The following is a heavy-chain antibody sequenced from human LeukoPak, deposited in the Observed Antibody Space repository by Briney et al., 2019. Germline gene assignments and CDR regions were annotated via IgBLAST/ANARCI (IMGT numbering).Heavy chain of an antibody. CDR2: INHSGST. CDR3: ARGRTRFDY. Sequence: SETLSLTCAVYGGSFSGYYWSWIRQPPGRGLEWIGEINHSGSTNYNPSLKSRVTISVDTSKNQFSLKLSSVTAADTAVYYCARGRTRFDYWGQGTLVTVSS. CDR1: GGSFSGYY. J-gene: IGHJ4*02. V-gene: IGHV4-34*01.